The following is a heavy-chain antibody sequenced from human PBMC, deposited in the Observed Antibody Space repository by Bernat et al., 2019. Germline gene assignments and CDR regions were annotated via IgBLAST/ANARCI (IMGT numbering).Heavy chain of an antibody. CDR2: ISPYNGNA. J-gene: IGHJ4*02. V-gene: IGHV1-18*01. CDR1: GYTFSTYK. Sequence: QVYLVQSGADVKKPGASVKVSCEASGYTFSTYKITWVRQAPGQGLEWMGWISPYNGNANYAQNFQGRVTMTTDTSTSTAYMELTSLRSDDTAISYCARGYRNFDYWGQGTLVSVSS. CDR3: ARGYRNFDY. D-gene: IGHD4-11*01.